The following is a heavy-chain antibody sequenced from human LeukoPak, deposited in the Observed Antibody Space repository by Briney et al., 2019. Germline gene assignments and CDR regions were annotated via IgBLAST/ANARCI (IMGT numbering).Heavy chain of an antibody. CDR3: ARSEKAYCGGVCDNYHMDG. CDR1: GGTFSSYA. V-gene: IGHV1-18*01. CDR2: ISAYSGNA. Sequence: GASVKVSCKASGGTFSSYAISWVRQAPGQGLEWMGWISAYSGNAKYAQTLQDRVTMTTDTSTSTAYMELRSLRSEDTAVYYCARSEKAYCGGVCDNYHMDGWGKGTTVTVSS. D-gene: IGHD2-21*02. J-gene: IGHJ6*03.